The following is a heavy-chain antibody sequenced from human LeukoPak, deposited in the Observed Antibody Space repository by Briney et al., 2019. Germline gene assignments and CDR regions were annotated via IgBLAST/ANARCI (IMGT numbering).Heavy chain of an antibody. CDR2: IYDSGST. Sequence: SETLSLTCTVSGGSIRSSYYYWGWIRQPPGKGLEWIGSIYDSGSTYYNPSLKSRVTISVDTSKNQFSLKLNSVTAADTAVYYCVRTSIAARRANAFDIWGQGTMVTVSS. V-gene: IGHV4-39*07. CDR1: GGSIRSSYYY. CDR3: VRTSIAARRANAFDI. J-gene: IGHJ3*02. D-gene: IGHD6-6*01.